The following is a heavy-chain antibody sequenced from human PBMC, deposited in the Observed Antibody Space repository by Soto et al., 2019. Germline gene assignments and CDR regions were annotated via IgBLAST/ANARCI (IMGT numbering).Heavy chain of an antibody. J-gene: IGHJ4*02. CDR1: GFTFSSYA. CDR3: AKAPTSNYYDSSGYYYLFDY. CDR2: ISYDGSNK. Sequence: PGGSLRLSCAASGFTFSSYAMHWVRQAPGKGLEWVAVISYDGSNKYYADSVKGRFTISRDNSKNTLYLQMNSLRAEDTAVYYCAKAPTSNYYDSSGYYYLFDYWGQGTLVTVSS. V-gene: IGHV3-30-3*01. D-gene: IGHD3-22*01.